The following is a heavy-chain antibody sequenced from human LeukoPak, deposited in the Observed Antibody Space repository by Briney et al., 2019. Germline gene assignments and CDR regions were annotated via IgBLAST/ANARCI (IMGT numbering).Heavy chain of an antibody. Sequence: ASVKVSCKTSGYTLTSYAIRWVRQAPRQGLEWMGWIRAHNGDTQHAQQLQGRVTMTTDTSTRTDYMELRSLRSEDTAVYYCARGEFICTINTCYASALDSWGQGTLVTVSS. CDR3: ARGEFICTINTCYASALDS. CDR2: IRAHNGDT. V-gene: IGHV1-18*01. D-gene: IGHD2-2*01. J-gene: IGHJ4*02. CDR1: GYTLTSYA.